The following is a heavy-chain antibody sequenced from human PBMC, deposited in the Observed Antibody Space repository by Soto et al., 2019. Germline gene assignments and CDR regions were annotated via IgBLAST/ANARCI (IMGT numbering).Heavy chain of an antibody. CDR3: ARRGEVGYCISTSCSNYYYYGMDV. J-gene: IGHJ6*02. CDR2: INSDGSST. D-gene: IGHD2-2*01. CDR1: GFTFSRYW. V-gene: IGHV3-74*01. Sequence: EVQLVESGGGLVQPGGSLRLSCAASGFTFSRYWMHWVRQAPGKGLVWVSGINSDGSSTTYADSVKGRFTISRDNAKNTLYLQMNSLRAEDTAVYYCARRGEVGYCISTSCSNYYYYGMDVWGQGTTVTVSS.